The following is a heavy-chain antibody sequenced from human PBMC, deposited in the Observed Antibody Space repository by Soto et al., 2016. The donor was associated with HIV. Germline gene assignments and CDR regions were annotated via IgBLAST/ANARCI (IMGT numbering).Heavy chain of an antibody. Sequence: QVQLQESGPGLVKPSETLSLTCTVSGGSVSSATYFWSWIRQSPEKGLEWIGYIYYSGDTNYNPSLESRITISVDTSRNQFSLKLRSVTAADTAVYYCARLSSVTRVESWGQGALVTVSS. D-gene: IGHD4-17*01. CDR2: IYYSGDT. J-gene: IGHJ1*01. V-gene: IGHV4-61*01. CDR1: GGSVSSATYF. CDR3: ARLSSVTRVES.